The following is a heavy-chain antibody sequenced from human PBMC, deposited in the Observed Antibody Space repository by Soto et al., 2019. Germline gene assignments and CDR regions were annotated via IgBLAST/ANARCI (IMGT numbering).Heavy chain of an antibody. CDR2: IYPGDSDT. CDR1: GYSFTSYW. Sequence: GESLKISCKGSGYSFTSYWIGWVRQMPGKGLEWMGIIYPGDSDTRYSPSFQGQVTISADKSISTAYLQWSSLKASDTAMYYCARVIYDDSYGFFSYFDYWGQGTLVTVSS. D-gene: IGHD5-18*01. CDR3: ARVIYDDSYGFFSYFDY. J-gene: IGHJ4*02. V-gene: IGHV5-51*01.